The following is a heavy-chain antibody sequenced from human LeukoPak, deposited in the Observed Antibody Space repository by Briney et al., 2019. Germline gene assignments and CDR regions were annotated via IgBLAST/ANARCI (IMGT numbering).Heavy chain of an antibody. J-gene: IGHJ6*02. CDR1: GDSFTTYW. Sequence: GESLKISCKGSGDSFTTYWIGWVRQMPGKGLEWMGIIYPGDSDTRYSPSFQGQVTISADKSISTAYLQWSSLKASDTAMYYCARQTKLGYYYYGVGVWGQGTTVTVSS. V-gene: IGHV5-51*01. CDR3: ARQTKLGYYYYGVGV. CDR2: IYPGDSDT. D-gene: IGHD7-27*01.